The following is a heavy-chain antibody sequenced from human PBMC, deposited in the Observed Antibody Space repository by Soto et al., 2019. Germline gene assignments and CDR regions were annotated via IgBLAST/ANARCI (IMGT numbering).Heavy chain of an antibody. Sequence: LRPSCSASGFTFSSYDMHWVRQGPGKGLEWVSAIGTAGDTNYAGSVKGRFTISRENAKNSLYLQMNSLRAGDTAIYFCARAIGPTLFDYWGQGALVTVSS. CDR1: GFTFSSYD. CDR2: IGTAGDT. D-gene: IGHD3-22*01. CDR3: ARAIGPTLFDY. J-gene: IGHJ4*02. V-gene: IGHV3-13*04.